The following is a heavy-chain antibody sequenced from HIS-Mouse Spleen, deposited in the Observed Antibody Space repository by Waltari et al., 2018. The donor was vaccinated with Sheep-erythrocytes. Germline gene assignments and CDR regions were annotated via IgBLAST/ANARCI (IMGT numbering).Heavy chain of an antibody. CDR2: ISYDGSNK. D-gene: IGHD5-12*01. J-gene: IGHJ4*02. CDR1: GFTFSSYA. V-gene: IGHV3-30-3*01. Sequence: QVQLVESGGGVVQPGRSLRLPCAASGFTFSSYAMHWVRQAPGKGLEWVAVISYDGSNKYYADSVKGRFTISRDNSKNTLYLQMNSLRAEDTAVYYCARDSGYSGYYFDYWGQGTLVTVSS. CDR3: ARDSGYSGYYFDY.